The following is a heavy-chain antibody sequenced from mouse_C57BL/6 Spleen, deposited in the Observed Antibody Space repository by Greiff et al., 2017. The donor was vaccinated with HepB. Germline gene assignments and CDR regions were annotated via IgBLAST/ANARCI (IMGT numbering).Heavy chain of an antibody. J-gene: IGHJ1*03. CDR2: ISGGGGNT. V-gene: IGHV5-9*01. Sequence: EVQLVESGGGLVKPGGSLKLSCAASGFTFSSYTMPWVRQTPEKRLEWVATISGGGGNTYYADSVKGRFTISRDNAKNTLYLRMSSLRSEDTALYYCARGYGSSYGYFDVWGTGTTVTVSS. CDR3: ARGYGSSYGYFDV. CDR1: GFTFSSYT. D-gene: IGHD1-1*01.